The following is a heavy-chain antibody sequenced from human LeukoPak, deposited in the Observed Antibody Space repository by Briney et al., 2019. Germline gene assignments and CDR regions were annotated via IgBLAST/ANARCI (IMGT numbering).Heavy chain of an antibody. J-gene: IGHJ4*02. CDR1: GGSISSGSYY. CDR2: IYTSGST. D-gene: IGHD3-22*01. V-gene: IGHV4-61*02. Sequence: PSQTLSLTCTVSGGSISSGSYYWSWIRQPAGEGLEWIGRIYTSGSTNYNPSLKSRVTISVDTSKNQFSLKLSSVTAADTAVYYCARGSYYYDSSGYYYEQPFDYWGQGTLVTVSS. CDR3: ARGSYYYDSSGYYYEQPFDY.